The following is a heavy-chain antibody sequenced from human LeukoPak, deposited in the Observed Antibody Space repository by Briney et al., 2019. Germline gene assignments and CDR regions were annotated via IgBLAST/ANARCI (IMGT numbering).Heavy chain of an antibody. CDR1: GGSFSGYY. CDR2: INHSGST. Sequence: SETLSLTCAVYGGSFSGYYWSWIRQPPGKGLEWIGEINHSGSTNYNPSLKSRVTISVDTSKSQFSLKLSSVTAADTAVYYCARGSYDYVWGSYRSYYFDYWGQGTLVTVSS. J-gene: IGHJ4*02. D-gene: IGHD3-16*02. V-gene: IGHV4-34*01. CDR3: ARGSYDYVWGSYRSYYFDY.